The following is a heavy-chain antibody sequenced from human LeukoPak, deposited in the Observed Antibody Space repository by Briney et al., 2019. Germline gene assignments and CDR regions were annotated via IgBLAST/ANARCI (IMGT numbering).Heavy chain of an antibody. Sequence: GGSLRLSCAVSGFTISGAWMTWVRQAPGKGLEWVGRVKRKTDGETADYAAPVKGRFTISRDDSKNMAYLQMNGLKTEDTGIYYCTTDIGLYWGQGTLVTVSS. V-gene: IGHV3-15*05. J-gene: IGHJ4*02. CDR2: VKRKTDGETA. CDR3: TTDIGLY. D-gene: IGHD3-16*02. CDR1: GFTISGAW.